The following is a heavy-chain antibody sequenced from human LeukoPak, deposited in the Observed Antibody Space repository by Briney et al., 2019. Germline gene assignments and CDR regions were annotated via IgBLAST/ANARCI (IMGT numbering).Heavy chain of an antibody. CDR1: GGSISSYY. D-gene: IGHD6-19*01. CDR3: ARAPYSSGWYY. V-gene: IGHV4-59*01. Sequence: SETLSLTCTVSGGSISSYYWSWIRQPPAKGLEWIGYIYYSGSTNYNPSLKSRVTISVDTSKNQFSLKLSSVTAADTAVYYCARAPYSSGWYYWGQGTLVTVSS. J-gene: IGHJ4*02. CDR2: IYYSGST.